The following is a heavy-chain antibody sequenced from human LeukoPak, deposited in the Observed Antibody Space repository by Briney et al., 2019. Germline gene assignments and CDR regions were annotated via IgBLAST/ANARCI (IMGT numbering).Heavy chain of an antibody. J-gene: IGHJ4*02. CDR2: IYYSGST. CDR3: ARVVDTAMAFDY. V-gene: IGHV4-59*01. D-gene: IGHD5-18*01. CDR1: GGSISSYY. Sequence: SETLSLTCTVSGGSISSYYWSWIRQPPGKGLEWIGYIYYSGSTNYNPSLKSRVTISVDTFKNQFSLKLSSVTAADTAVYYCARVVDTAMAFDYWGQGTLVTVSS.